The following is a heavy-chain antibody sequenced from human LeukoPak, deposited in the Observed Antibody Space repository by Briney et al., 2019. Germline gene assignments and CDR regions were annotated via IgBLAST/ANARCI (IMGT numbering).Heavy chain of an antibody. Sequence: SETLSLTCTVSGGSISSYYWSWIRQPPGKGLEWIGYIYYSGSTNYNPSLKSRVTISVDTSKNQFSLKLSSVTAADTAVYYCARGDTVVAPWFDPWGQGTLVTVSS. J-gene: IGHJ5*02. CDR1: GGSISSYY. CDR2: IYYSGST. V-gene: IGHV4-59*01. CDR3: ARGDTVVAPWFDP. D-gene: IGHD4-23*01.